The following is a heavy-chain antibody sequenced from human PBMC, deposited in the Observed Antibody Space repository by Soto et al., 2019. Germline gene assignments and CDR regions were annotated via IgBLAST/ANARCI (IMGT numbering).Heavy chain of an antibody. V-gene: IGHV4-31*03. Sequence: SSETLSLTCTVSGGSISSGGYYWSWIRQHPGKGLEWIGYIYYSGSTYYNPSLKSRVTISVDTSKNQFSLKLSSVTAADTAVYYCARAGYYYDSSGYYPLIFDYWGQGTLVTVSS. CDR3: ARAGYYYDSSGYYPLIFDY. D-gene: IGHD3-22*01. J-gene: IGHJ4*02. CDR2: IYYSGST. CDR1: GGSISSGGYY.